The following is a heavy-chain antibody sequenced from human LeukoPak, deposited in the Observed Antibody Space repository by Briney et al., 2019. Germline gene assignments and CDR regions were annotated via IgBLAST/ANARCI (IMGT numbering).Heavy chain of an antibody. J-gene: IGHJ4*02. D-gene: IGHD3-16*02. CDR3: ARGGGYHIDY. CDR1: GGSISSHY. CDR2: FYYSGST. Sequence: PSETLSLTCTVSGGSISSHYWSWIRQPPGKGLEWIGYFYYSGSTNYNPSFQSRVTISVDTSKNHFSLKLASVTAADTAVYYCARGGGYHIDYWGQGTLVTVSS. V-gene: IGHV4-59*11.